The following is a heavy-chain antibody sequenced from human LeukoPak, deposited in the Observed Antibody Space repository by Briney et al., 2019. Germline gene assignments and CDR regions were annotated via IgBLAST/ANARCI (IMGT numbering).Heavy chain of an antibody. CDR2: IYYSGST. D-gene: IGHD2-21*02. J-gene: IGHJ1*01. CDR3: ARYVVTAAVEYFQH. Sequence: PSETLSLTCTVSGGSITSYYWSWIRQPPGKGLEWIAYIYYSGSTNYNPSLKSRVTISVDTSKNQFSLKLSSVTAADTAVYYCARYVVTAAVEYFQHWGQGTLVTVSS. CDR1: GGSITSYY. V-gene: IGHV4-59*01.